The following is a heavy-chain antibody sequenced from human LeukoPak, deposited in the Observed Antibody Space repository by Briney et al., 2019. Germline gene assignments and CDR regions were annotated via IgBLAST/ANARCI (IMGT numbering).Heavy chain of an antibody. CDR1: GFTFNNYA. Sequence: PGGSLRLSCAASGFTFNNYAMHWVRQAPGKGLEWIAFISHDGSNKYYADSVRGRFTISRDNSKNTLYLQMNGLRAEDTAVYYCARDQFGTGDRRDAFDIWGQGTMVTVSS. V-gene: IGHV3-30-3*01. CDR3: ARDQFGTGDRRDAFDI. D-gene: IGHD7-27*01. J-gene: IGHJ3*02. CDR2: ISHDGSNK.